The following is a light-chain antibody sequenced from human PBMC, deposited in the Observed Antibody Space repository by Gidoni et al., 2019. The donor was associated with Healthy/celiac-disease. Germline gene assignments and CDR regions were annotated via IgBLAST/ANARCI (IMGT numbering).Light chain of an antibody. CDR1: TVAVTSGHS. J-gene: IGLJ2*01. V-gene: IGLV7-46*01. Sequence: QAVVPPEPSLTVSPAGTVTLTCGSSTVAVTSGHSPYWFQQKPGQAPRTLIYDTSNKHSWTPARFSGALLGGKAALTLSGAQPEDEAEYYCLLSYSGARLVVFGGGTKLTVL. CDR3: LLSYSGARLVV. CDR2: DTS.